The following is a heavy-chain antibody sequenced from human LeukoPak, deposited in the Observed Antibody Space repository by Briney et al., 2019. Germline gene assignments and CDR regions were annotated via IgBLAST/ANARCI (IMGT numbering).Heavy chain of an antibody. CDR2: IYYSGST. V-gene: IGHV4-59*01. J-gene: IGHJ4*02. Sequence: SETLSVTCTVSGGSISSYYGSWIRQPPGKGLEWIGYIYYSGSTNYNPSLKSRVTISVDTSKNQFSLKLSSVTAADTAVYYCARGRGYCSSTSCYTVFDYWGQGTLVTVSS. CDR3: ARGRGYCSSTSCYTVFDY. CDR1: GGSISSYY. D-gene: IGHD2-2*02.